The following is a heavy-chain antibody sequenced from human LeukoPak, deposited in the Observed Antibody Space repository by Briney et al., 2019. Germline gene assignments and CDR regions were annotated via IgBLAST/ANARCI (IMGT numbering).Heavy chain of an antibody. D-gene: IGHD3-16*02. CDR3: ARESLGDYVWGSYHH. V-gene: IGHV3-7*01. CDR2: IKQDGSEK. J-gene: IGHJ5*02. CDR1: GFTFSSYA. Sequence: TGGSLRLSCAASGFTFSSYAMSWVRQAPGKGLEWVANIKQDGSEKYYVDSVKGRFTISRDNAKNSLYLQMNSLRAEDTAVYYCARESLGDYVWGSYHHWGQGTLVTVSS.